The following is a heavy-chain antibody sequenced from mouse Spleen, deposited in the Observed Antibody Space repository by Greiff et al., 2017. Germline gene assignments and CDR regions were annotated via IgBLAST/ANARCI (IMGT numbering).Heavy chain of an antibody. CDR2: ISSGSSTI. D-gene: IGHD2-4*01. V-gene: IGHV5-17*01. CDR3: ARGRDDYDWFAY. J-gene: IGHJ3*01. CDR1: GFTFRDYG. Sequence: EVQLQQSGGGLVKPGGSLKLSCAASGFTFRDYGMHWVRQAPEKGLEWVAYISSGSSTIYYADTVKGRFTISRDNAKNLLYLQMSSRRSEDTAMYYCARGRDDYDWFAYGGQGTLVTVSA.